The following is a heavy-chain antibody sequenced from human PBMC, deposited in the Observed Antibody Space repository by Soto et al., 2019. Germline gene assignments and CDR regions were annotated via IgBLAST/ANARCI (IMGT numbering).Heavy chain of an antibody. Sequence: SETLSLTCTVSGGSISSYYWSWILQPPWKGLEWIGYIYYSGSTNYNPSLKSRVTISVDTSKNQFSLKLSSVTAADTAVYYCARILAAADPNDAFDIWGQGTMVTVSS. CDR2: IYYSGST. J-gene: IGHJ3*02. V-gene: IGHV4-59*12. D-gene: IGHD6-13*01. CDR3: ARILAAADPNDAFDI. CDR1: GGSISSYY.